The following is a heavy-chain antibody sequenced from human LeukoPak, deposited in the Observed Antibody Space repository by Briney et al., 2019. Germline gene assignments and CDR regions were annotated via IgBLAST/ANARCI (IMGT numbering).Heavy chain of an antibody. CDR2: ISAYNGNT. J-gene: IGHJ4*02. CDR1: GYTFTSYG. Sequence: ASVKVSCKASGYTFTSYGISWVRQAPGQGLEWMGWISAYNGNTNYAQKLQGRVTMTTDTSTSTAYMELRSLRSDDTAVYYCARAAYDSSGYYPFDYWGQGTLVTVFS. D-gene: IGHD3-22*01. V-gene: IGHV1-18*01. CDR3: ARAAYDSSGYYPFDY.